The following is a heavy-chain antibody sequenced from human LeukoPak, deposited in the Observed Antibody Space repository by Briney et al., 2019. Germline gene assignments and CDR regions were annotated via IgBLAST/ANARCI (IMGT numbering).Heavy chain of an antibody. CDR3: ARDGGSANAFDI. J-gene: IGHJ3*02. V-gene: IGHV3-21*01. CDR2: ISSSSSYI. CDR1: GFTFSSYS. D-gene: IGHD3-16*01. Sequence: PGGSLRLSCAVSGFTFSSYSMNWVRQAPGKGLEWVSSISSSSSYIYYADSVKGRFTISRDNAKNSLYLQMNSLRAEDTAVYYCARDGGSANAFDIWGQGTMVTVSS.